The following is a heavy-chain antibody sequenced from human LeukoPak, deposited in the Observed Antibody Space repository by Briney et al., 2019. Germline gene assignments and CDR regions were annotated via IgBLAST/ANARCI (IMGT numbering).Heavy chain of an antibody. CDR2: ISSSGSTI. CDR1: GFTFSSYE. CDR3: ARYEQWLVPGLTFDY. Sequence: QPGGSLRLSCAASGFTFSSYEMNWVRQAPGKGLEWVSYISSSGSTIYYADSVKGRFTISRDNAKNSLYLQMNSLRAEDTAVYYCARYEQWLVPGLTFDYWGQGTLVTVSS. J-gene: IGHJ4*02. D-gene: IGHD6-19*01. V-gene: IGHV3-48*03.